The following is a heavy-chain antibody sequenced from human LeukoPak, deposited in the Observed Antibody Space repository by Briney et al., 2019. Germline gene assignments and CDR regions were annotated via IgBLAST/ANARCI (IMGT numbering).Heavy chain of an antibody. CDR1: GGAVNSYY. CDR2: INHSGST. J-gene: IGHJ6*03. Sequence: KSSETLSLTCTVSGGAVNSYYWSWIRQPPGKGLEWIGEINHSGSTNYNPSLKSRVTISVDTSKNQFSLKLSSVTAADTAVYYCARGYCSGGSCYSYYYYHYMDVWGKGTTVTVSS. D-gene: IGHD2-15*01. CDR3: ARGYCSGGSCYSYYYYHYMDV. V-gene: IGHV4-34*01.